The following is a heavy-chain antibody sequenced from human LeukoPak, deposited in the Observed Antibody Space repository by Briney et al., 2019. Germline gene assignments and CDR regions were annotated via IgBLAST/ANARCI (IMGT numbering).Heavy chain of an antibody. J-gene: IGHJ3*02. CDR3: ARKQWELGAFDI. V-gene: IGHV3-53*01. Sequence: GGSLRLSCAASGFTFSSYAMSWVRQAPGKGLEWVSVIYSGGSTYYADSVKGRFTISRDNSKNTLYLQMNSLRTEDTAVYYCARKQWELGAFDIWGQGTMVTVSS. D-gene: IGHD1-26*01. CDR2: IYSGGST. CDR1: GFTFSSYA.